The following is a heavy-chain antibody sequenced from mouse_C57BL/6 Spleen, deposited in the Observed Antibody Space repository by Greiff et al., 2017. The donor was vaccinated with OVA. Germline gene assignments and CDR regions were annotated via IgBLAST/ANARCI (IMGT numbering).Heavy chain of an antibody. Sequence: QVQLQQSGPELVRPGVSVKISCAGSGYTFTDYAMPWVQQSHAKSLEWVGVISTYYGYASYTHNFKDKATMTVDKSSSTAYMELARLTSEDSAVYYCARRVRRYPLFAYWGQGTLVTVSA. CDR2: ISTYYGYA. D-gene: IGHD2-14*01. CDR1: GYTFTDYA. J-gene: IGHJ3*01. CDR3: ARRVRRYPLFAY. V-gene: IGHV1-67*01.